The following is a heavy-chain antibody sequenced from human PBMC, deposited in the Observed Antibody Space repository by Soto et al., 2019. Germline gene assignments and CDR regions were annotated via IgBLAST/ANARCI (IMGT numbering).Heavy chain of an antibody. CDR3: VKQHPLDSRAWHN. Sequence: PGESLKISCKVSGYSFPSFWIGWVRQMPGKGLEWLGSIYPGDSETRYSPSFQGEVTISADKSITNAYLHWSSLRASDTATYYCVKQHPLDSRAWHNWGQGTLVTVSS. CDR1: GYSFPSFW. J-gene: IGHJ4*02. CDR2: IYPGDSET. D-gene: IGHD6-19*01. V-gene: IGHV5-51*01.